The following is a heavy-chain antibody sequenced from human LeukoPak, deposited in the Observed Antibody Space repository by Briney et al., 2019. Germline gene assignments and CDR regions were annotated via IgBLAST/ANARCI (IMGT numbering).Heavy chain of an antibody. CDR1: GDSINSLDL. D-gene: IGHD3-22*01. CDR2: MYLSGTT. J-gene: IGHJ4*02. Sequence: SETLSLTCTVSGDSINSLDLWSWVRQPPGQGLEWIGEMYLSGTTHSNPSVKSRVTISIDKSKNQFFLNLSSVTAADTAVYYCAGLVGRYSSGLYYYYFDYWGQGTLVTVSS. V-gene: IGHV4-4*02. CDR3: AGLVGRYSSGLYYYYFDY.